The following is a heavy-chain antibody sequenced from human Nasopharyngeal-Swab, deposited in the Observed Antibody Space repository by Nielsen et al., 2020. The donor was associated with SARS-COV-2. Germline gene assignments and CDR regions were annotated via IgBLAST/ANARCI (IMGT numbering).Heavy chain of an antibody. CDR1: GGSISSGGYY. J-gene: IGHJ5*02. V-gene: IGHV4-31*03. CDR3: ARDRTAAPGIWFDP. D-gene: IGHD6-13*01. Sequence: SETLSLTCTVSGGSISSGGYYWSWIRQHPGKGLEWIGYIYYSGSTYYNPSLKSRVTISVDTSKNQFSLKLSSVTAADTAVYYCARDRTAAPGIWFDPWGQGTLVTVSS. CDR2: IYYSGST.